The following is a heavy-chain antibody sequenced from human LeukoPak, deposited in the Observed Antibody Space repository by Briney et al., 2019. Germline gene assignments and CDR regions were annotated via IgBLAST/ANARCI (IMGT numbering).Heavy chain of an antibody. Sequence: GGSLRLSRAASGFTVSSNYMSWVRQAPGKGLEWVSIIYSGGTTYYADSVKDRFTISRDNSKNTLYLQINSLRAEDTAVFYCATRRPDHGDHRPFLDIWGQGTMVTVSA. CDR3: ATRRPDHGDHRPFLDI. D-gene: IGHD4-17*01. V-gene: IGHV3-66*01. CDR2: IYSGGTT. CDR1: GFTVSSNY. J-gene: IGHJ3*02.